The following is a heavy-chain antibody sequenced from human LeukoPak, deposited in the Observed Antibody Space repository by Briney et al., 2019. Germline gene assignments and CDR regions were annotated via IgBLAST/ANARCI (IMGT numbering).Heavy chain of an antibody. J-gene: IGHJ5*02. V-gene: IGHV4-59*08. Sequence: SETLSLTCTVSVGSISSSYWSWIRQPPGNGLEWIGYIHYSGSTNYNTTLKSRATISVDTSNPPFSHNPSSATAADMAVYYCARHDPGWFDTWGQGTLVTASS. CDR3: ARHDPGWFDT. CDR2: IHYSGST. D-gene: IGHD7-27*01. CDR1: VGSISSSY.